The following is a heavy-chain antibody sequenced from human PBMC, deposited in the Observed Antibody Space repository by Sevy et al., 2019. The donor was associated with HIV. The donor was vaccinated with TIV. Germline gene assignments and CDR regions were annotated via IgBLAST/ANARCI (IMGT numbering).Heavy chain of an antibody. D-gene: IGHD1-26*01. CDR2: VFYNGDI. Sequence: SETLSLTSTVSGGSISSNSYYWGWIRQPPGKGLEWIGSVFYNGDIYYNSSLKSRVTISVDTSKNQLSLKLSSVTAADTAVYYCARSLWDFNAFDIWGQGTMVTVSS. CDR3: ARSLWDFNAFDI. V-gene: IGHV4-39*01. J-gene: IGHJ3*02. CDR1: GGSISSNSYY.